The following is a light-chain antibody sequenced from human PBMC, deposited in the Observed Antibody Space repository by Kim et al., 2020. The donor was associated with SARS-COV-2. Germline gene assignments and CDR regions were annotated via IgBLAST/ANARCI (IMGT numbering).Light chain of an antibody. CDR2: DAS. J-gene: IGKJ2*01. V-gene: IGKV1-33*01. CDR3: QHLYT. Sequence: DIQVTQSPSYLSASVGDRVTITCQASQDIGNYLNWYQHKPGQAPKFLIYDASNLEIGVPSRFSARGSGTDFTFTISSLQPEDIATYYCQHLYTFGQGTKLEI. CDR1: QDIGNY.